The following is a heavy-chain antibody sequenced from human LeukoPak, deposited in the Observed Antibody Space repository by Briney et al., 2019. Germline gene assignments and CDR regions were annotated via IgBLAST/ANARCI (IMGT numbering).Heavy chain of an antibody. CDR1: GGSITSGGYY. Sequence: PSETLSLTCTVSGGSITSGGYYWTWIRQHPRRGLGWIGYMYFSGSTYYNPSLKSRVSVSADRSKNQFSLKLSSVTDADTAVYYCARQSHDLSVHYWGQGTLVTVSS. CDR2: MYFSGST. J-gene: IGHJ4*02. V-gene: IGHV4-31*03. D-gene: IGHD2-21*02. CDR3: ARQSHDLSVHY.